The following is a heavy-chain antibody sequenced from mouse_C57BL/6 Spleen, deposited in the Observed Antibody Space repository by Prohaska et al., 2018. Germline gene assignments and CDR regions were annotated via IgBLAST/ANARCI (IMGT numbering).Heavy chain of an antibody. J-gene: IGHJ1*03. CDR3: ALWGTWYFDV. V-gene: IGHV1-26*01. Sequence: QRHGKSLEWIGDINPNNGGTSYNQKFKGKATLTVDKSSSTAYMELRSLTSEDSAVYYCALWGTWYFDVWGTGTTVTVSS. D-gene: IGHD6-1*01. CDR2: INPNNGGT.